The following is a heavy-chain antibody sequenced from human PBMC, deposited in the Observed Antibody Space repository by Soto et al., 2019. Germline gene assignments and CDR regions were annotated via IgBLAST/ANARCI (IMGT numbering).Heavy chain of an antibody. D-gene: IGHD5-18*01. CDR3: VRGRGYSYQNYFDL. CDR1: GGSINSGGYY. J-gene: IGHJ5*02. Sequence: SETLSLPCPVFGGSINSGGYYWTWIRRPPEKGLEWLGNIDHSGTTYYNPSLRSRLSMSLDTSQNHFSLQVTSMTAADTAVYFCVRGRGYSYQNYFDLWGQGSLVTVSS. V-gene: IGHV4-31*03. CDR2: IDHSGTT.